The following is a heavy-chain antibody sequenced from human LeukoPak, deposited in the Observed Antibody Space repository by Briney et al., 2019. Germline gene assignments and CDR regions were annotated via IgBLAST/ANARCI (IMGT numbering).Heavy chain of an antibody. V-gene: IGHV6-1*01. Sequence: SQTLSLTCANSGDSVSSNSASWNWIWQSPSRGLERLGRTYYRSKSYDDYGVSVKSRMTINRDTSKNQFSLQLNSVTPEDTAVYYCARAHSASWYAAYWGHGTRVTVSS. D-gene: IGHD2-2*01. CDR1: GDSVSSNSAS. CDR2: TYYRSKSYD. CDR3: ARAHSASWYAAY. J-gene: IGHJ4*03.